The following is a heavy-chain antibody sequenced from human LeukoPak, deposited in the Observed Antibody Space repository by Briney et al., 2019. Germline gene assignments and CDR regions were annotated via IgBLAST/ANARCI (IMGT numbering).Heavy chain of an antibody. V-gene: IGHV1-18*01. CDR3: AKDKDSSSWYYFDY. J-gene: IGHJ4*02. Sequence: EASVKVSCKASGYTFTNYGISWVRQAPGQGLERMGRISGDNGNTNYAQKLQGRVTMTTDTSTSTAYMELRSLRSDDTAVYYCAKDKDSSSWYYFDYWGQGTLVTVSS. CDR2: ISGDNGNT. D-gene: IGHD6-13*01. CDR1: GYTFTNYG.